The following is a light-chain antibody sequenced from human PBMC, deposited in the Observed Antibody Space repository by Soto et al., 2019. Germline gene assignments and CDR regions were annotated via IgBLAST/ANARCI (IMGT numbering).Light chain of an antibody. Sequence: DIQMTQSPSSLSASVGDRVTITCRASQGIRNDLGWYQQKPGKAPKRLIYAASSLQSGVPSRFSGSGSGTXXXXXXXXLXPEXFXXYYXXXHNSYPYTFGQGTKLEI. J-gene: IGKJ2*01. V-gene: IGKV1-17*01. CDR1: QGIRND. CDR2: AAS. CDR3: XXHNSYPYT.